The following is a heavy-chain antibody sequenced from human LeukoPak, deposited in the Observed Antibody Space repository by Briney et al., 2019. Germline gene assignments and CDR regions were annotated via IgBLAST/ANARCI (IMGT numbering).Heavy chain of an antibody. Sequence: SETLSLTCTVSGGSISSYYWSWIRQPPGQGLEWIGEISHSGSTYYNPSLKSRITMSVDTSENQFSLRLSSVTAADTAIYYCARGGIIGTTNNWFDPWGQATLVTVSS. D-gene: IGHD1-20*01. J-gene: IGHJ5*02. CDR1: GGSISSYY. CDR3: ARGGIIGTTNNWFDP. CDR2: ISHSGST. V-gene: IGHV4-34*01.